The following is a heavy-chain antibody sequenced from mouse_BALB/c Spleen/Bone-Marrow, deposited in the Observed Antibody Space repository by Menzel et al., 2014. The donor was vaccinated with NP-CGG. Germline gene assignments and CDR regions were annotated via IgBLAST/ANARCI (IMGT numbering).Heavy chain of an antibody. CDR1: GFTFSSIG. V-gene: IGHV5-17*02. CDR2: ISSCSSTI. CDR3: ARSWEYFDV. J-gene: IGHJ1*01. D-gene: IGHD4-1*01. Sequence: EVKVVESGGGLVQPGGSRKLSCAASGFTFSSIGMHWVRQAPEKGPEWVAYISSCSSTIYYADTVKGRFTISRDNPKNTLFLQMTSLRSEDTAMYYCARSWEYFDVWGAGTTVTVSS.